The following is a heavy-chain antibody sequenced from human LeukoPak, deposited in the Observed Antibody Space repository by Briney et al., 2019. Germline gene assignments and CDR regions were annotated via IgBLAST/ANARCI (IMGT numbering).Heavy chain of an antibody. D-gene: IGHD3-16*01. V-gene: IGHV3-66*01. CDR1: GFTVSSNY. CDR2: IYSGGST. CDR3: ARWGRDLDAFDI. Sequence: GGSLRLSCAASGFTVSSNYMSWVRQAPGKGLEWVSVIYSGGSTYYADSVKGRFTISRDNSKNTLYLQMNSLGAEDTSVYYCARWGRDLDAFDIWGQGTMVTVSS. J-gene: IGHJ3*02.